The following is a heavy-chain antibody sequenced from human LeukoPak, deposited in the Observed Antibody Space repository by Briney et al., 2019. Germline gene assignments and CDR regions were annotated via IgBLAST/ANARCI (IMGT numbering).Heavy chain of an antibody. D-gene: IGHD3-10*01. CDR1: GYTFTGYY. CDR2: INPNSGGT. CDR3: ARSDGGYYGSGSYPDY. V-gene: IGHV1-2*02. Sequence: ASVKVSCKASGYTFTGYYMHWVRQAPGQGLEWMGWINPNSGGTNYAQKFQGRVTMTRDTSISTAYMELSRLRSDDTAVYYCARSDGGYYGSGSYPDYWGQGTLVTVSS. J-gene: IGHJ4*02.